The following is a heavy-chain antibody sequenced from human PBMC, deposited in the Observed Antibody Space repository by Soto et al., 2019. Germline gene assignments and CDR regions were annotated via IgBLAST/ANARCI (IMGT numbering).Heavy chain of an antibody. D-gene: IGHD2-21*02. J-gene: IGHJ6*02. V-gene: IGHV1-69*08. CDR1: GGTFSSYT. CDR2: IIPILGIA. CDR3: ARDWGIVVVTAAEDGMDV. Sequence: QVQLVQSGAEVKKPGSSVKDSCKASGGTFSSYTISWVRQAPGQGLEWMGRIIPILGIANYAQKFQGRVTITADKSTSTAYMELSSLRSEDTAVYYCARDWGIVVVTAAEDGMDVWGQGTTVTVSS.